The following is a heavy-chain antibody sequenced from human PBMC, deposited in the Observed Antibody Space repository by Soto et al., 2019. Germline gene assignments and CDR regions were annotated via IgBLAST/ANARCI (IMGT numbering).Heavy chain of an antibody. CDR2: IIPIFGTA. D-gene: IGHD2-2*01. Sequence: ASVKVSCKASGGTFSSYAISWVRQAPGQGLEWMGGIIPIFGTANYAQKFQGRVTITADESTSTAYMELSSLRSEDTAVYYCAMVGYWSSTRCHRAEFFQHWGQGTLVTGS. J-gene: IGHJ1*01. CDR3: AMVGYWSSTRCHRAEFFQH. CDR1: GGTFSSYA. V-gene: IGHV1-69*13.